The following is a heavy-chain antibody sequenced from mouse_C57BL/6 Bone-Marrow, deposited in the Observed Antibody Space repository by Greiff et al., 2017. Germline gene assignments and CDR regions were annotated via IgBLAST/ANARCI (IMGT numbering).Heavy chain of an antibody. CDR3: ARSVPLGRGFDY. D-gene: IGHD4-1*01. CDR2: IYPTSGRT. V-gene: IGHV1-55*01. J-gene: IGHJ2*01. CDR1: GYTFTSYW. Sequence: QVQLQQPGAELVKPGASVKMSCKASGYTFTSYWITWVKQRPGQGLEWIGDIYPTSGRTNYNEKFKSKAILTVDTSSNTAYMQLSSLTSEDSAVFYWARSVPLGRGFDYWGQGTTLTVSS.